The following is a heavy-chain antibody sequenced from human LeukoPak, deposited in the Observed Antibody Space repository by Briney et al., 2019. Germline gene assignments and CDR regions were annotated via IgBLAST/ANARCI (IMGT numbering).Heavy chain of an antibody. CDR2: IFDNENT. D-gene: IGHD1-26*01. V-gene: IGHV4-30-4*07. CDR3: ARDVPMYSGSHLYYYMDV. CDR1: SGSITSGGKS. J-gene: IGHJ6*03. Sequence: PSQTLSLTCTVSSGSITSGGKSWSWIRQPPGKGLEWLGNIFDNENTVYNPSLRSRLTISPDTSKNQFSLKLSSVTAADTAVYYCARDVPMYSGSHLYYYMDVWGKGTTVTVSS.